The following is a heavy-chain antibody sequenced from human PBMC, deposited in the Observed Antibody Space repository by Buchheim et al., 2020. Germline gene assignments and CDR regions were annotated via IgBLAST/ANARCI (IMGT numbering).Heavy chain of an antibody. J-gene: IGHJ6*02. D-gene: IGHD1-26*01. CDR1: GFTFSSYA. Sequence: QVQLVESGGGVVQPGRSLRLSCAASGFTFSSYAMHWVRQAPGKGLEWVAVISYDGSNKYYADSVKGRFTISRDNSKKTLYLQMNSLRAEDTAVYYCARDRDSGSYPYYYYYGMDVWGQGTT. CDR3: ARDRDSGSYPYYYYYGMDV. V-gene: IGHV3-30-3*01. CDR2: ISYDGSNK.